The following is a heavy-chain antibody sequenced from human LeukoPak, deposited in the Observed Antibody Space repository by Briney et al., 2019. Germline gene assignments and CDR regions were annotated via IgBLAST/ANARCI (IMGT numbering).Heavy chain of an antibody. Sequence: NSSETLSLTCTVSRVSIVGYFWTWVRQPPGKGLECIGNIRFSGATSYNPSLESRVTISVDSSKSQSFLSLRSVTTADTAVYYCARGNGWHDYWGQGTLVTVSS. CDR2: IRFSGAT. CDR3: ARGNGWHDY. D-gene: IGHD6-19*01. V-gene: IGHV4-59*01. J-gene: IGHJ4*02. CDR1: RVSIVGYF.